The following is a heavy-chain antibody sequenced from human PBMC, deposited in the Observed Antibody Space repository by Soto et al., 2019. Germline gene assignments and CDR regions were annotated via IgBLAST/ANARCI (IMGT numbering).Heavy chain of an antibody. CDR1: GGTFSSYA. J-gene: IGHJ6*02. V-gene: IGHV1-69*01. CDR2: IIPIFGTA. CDR3: ARTGRVDTAMVNYYYYGMDV. Sequence: QVQLVQSGAEVKKPGSSVKVSCKASGGTFSSYAISWVRQAPGQGLEWMGGIIPIFGTANYAQKFQGRVTITADESTSTAYMELSSLRSEDTAVYYCARTGRVDTAMVNYYYYGMDVWGQGTTVTVSS. D-gene: IGHD5-18*01.